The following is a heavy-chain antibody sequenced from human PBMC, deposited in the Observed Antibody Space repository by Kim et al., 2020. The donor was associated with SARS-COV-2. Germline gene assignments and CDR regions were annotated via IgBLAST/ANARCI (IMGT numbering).Heavy chain of an antibody. D-gene: IGHD1-7*01. CDR3: ARDLAPENLYNWNYGADKNDAFDI. CDR2: ISAYNGNT. J-gene: IGHJ3*02. CDR1: GYTFTSYG. V-gene: IGHV1-18*04. Sequence: ASVKVSCKASGYTFTSYGISWVRQAPGQGLEWMGWISAYNGNTNYAQKLQGRVTMTTDTSTSTAYMELRSLRSDDTAVYYCARDLAPENLYNWNYGADKNDAFDIWGQGTMVTVSS.